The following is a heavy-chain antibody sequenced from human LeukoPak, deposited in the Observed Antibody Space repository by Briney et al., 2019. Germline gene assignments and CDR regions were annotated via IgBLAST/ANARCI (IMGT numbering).Heavy chain of an antibody. CDR1: GGSLSDYY. CDR3: ARGQWLDNS. Sequence: SETLSLTCAVYGGSLSDYYWSWIRRPPGMGLEWIGEINHSGETNYNPSLKSRVAMSVDTSKNQFSLELRSVTAADTAMYYCARGQWLDNSWGQGTLVTVSS. CDR2: INHSGET. D-gene: IGHD6-19*01. V-gene: IGHV4-34*01. J-gene: IGHJ4*02.